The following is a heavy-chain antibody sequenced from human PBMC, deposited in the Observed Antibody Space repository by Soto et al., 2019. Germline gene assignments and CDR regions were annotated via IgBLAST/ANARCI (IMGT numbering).Heavy chain of an antibody. CDR3: ARDLGYYDSSGYFDY. J-gene: IGHJ4*02. Sequence: QLHLVQSGAVVKKPGASVTVSCSASGYPVTAYYMHWVRQAPGRGLEWMGGINPATGAAKYTQTFQGRVTMTRDTSTSTVFMELSGLTSEDTAVYYCARDLGYYDSSGYFDYWGQGTLVTVSS. V-gene: IGHV1-2*02. CDR1: GYPVTAYY. CDR2: INPATGAA. D-gene: IGHD3-22*01.